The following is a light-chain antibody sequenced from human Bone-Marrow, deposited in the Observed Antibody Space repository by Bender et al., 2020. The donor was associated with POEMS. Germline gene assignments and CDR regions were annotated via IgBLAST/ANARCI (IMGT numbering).Light chain of an antibody. V-gene: IGLV1-44*01. CDR2: SSH. CDR1: SSNIGAHA. CDR3: ASYTFTSPLGGML. J-gene: IGLJ3*02. Sequence: QSVLTQPPSASGTPGQRVTISCSGGSSNIGAHAVNWYQHLPGTAPKLLIYSSHRRPSEVPDRFSGSRSGTSASLTISRLQDEDEADYYCASYTFTSPLGGMLFGGGTKVTVL.